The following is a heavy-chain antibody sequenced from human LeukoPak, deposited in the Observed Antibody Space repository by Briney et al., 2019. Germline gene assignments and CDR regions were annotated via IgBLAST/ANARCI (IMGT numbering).Heavy chain of an antibody. CDR3: ARDLYGGNSHYYYMDV. V-gene: IGHV1-2*06. CDR2: INPNSGGA. CDR1: GYTLIGYY. D-gene: IGHD4-23*01. Sequence: ASVKVSCKASGYTLIGYYMHWVRQAPGQGLEWMGRINPNSGGANYAQKFQGRVTMTRDTSISTAYMELSRLRSDDTAVYYCARDLYGGNSHYYYMDVWGKGTTVTVSS. J-gene: IGHJ6*03.